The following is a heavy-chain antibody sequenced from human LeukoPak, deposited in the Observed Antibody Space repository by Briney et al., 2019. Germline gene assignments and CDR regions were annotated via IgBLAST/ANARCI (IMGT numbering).Heavy chain of an antibody. CDR2: TYYRSKWNN. V-gene: IGHV6-1*01. CDR1: GDSVSSKSA. CDR3: ARGDQSFDY. Sequence: QTLSLTCAISGDSVSSKSAWNWIRQSPSRGLEWLGRTYYRSKWNNNYAVSVRSRITINPDTSKNQFSLQLYSVTAEDTAVYYCARGDQSFDYWGQGTLVTVSS. J-gene: IGHJ4*02. D-gene: IGHD5-24*01.